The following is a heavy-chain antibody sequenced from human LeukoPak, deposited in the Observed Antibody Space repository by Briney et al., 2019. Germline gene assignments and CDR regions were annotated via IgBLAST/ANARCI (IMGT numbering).Heavy chain of an antibody. Sequence: SETLSLTCAVYGGSFSGYYWSWIRQPPGKGLEWIGEINHSGSTNYNPSLKSRVTISVDTSKNQFSLKLSSVTAADTAMYYCARRKEGVVHYYYYGMDVWGQGTTVTVSS. J-gene: IGHJ6*02. CDR1: GGSFSGYY. D-gene: IGHD2-15*01. CDR2: INHSGST. CDR3: ARRKEGVVHYYYYGMDV. V-gene: IGHV4-34*01.